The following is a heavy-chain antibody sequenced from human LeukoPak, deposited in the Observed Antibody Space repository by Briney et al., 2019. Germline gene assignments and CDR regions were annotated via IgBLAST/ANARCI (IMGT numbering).Heavy chain of an antibody. Sequence: ASVKVSCKASGYTFTSYAMNWVRQAPGQGLEWMGWINPNSGGTNYAQKFQGRVTMTRDTSISTAYMELSRLRSDDTAVYYCARDLLLWFGDACHAFDIWGQGTMVTVPS. D-gene: IGHD3-10*01. CDR3: ARDLLLWFGDACHAFDI. V-gene: IGHV1-2*02. CDR2: INPNSGGT. CDR1: GYTFTSYA. J-gene: IGHJ3*02.